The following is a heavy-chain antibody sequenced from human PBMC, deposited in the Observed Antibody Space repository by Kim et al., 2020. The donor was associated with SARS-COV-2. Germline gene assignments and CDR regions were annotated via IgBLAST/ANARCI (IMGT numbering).Heavy chain of an antibody. Sequence: GGSLRLSCAASGFTFSSYGMHWVRQAPGKGLEWVAVISYDGSNKYYADSVKGRFTISRDNSKNTLYLQMNSLRAEDTAVYYCAKDASHSSGYYYWYFQHWGQGTLVTVSS. CDR1: GFTFSSYG. CDR2: ISYDGSNK. V-gene: IGHV3-30*18. CDR3: AKDASHSSGYYYWYFQH. D-gene: IGHD3-22*01. J-gene: IGHJ1*01.